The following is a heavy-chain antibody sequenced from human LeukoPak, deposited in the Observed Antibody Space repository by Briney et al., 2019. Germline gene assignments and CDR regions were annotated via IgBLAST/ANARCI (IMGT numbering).Heavy chain of an antibody. V-gene: IGHV4-39*07. D-gene: IGHD6-13*01. Sequence: SETLSLTCTVSGGSISSSSYYWGWIRQPPGKGLEWIGSIYYSGSTYYNPSLKSRVTISVDTSKNQFSLKLSSVTAADTAVYYCARDAPLEAAGGHWYFDLWGRGTLVTLSS. CDR3: ARDAPLEAAGGHWYFDL. CDR1: GGSISSSSYY. CDR2: IYYSGST. J-gene: IGHJ2*01.